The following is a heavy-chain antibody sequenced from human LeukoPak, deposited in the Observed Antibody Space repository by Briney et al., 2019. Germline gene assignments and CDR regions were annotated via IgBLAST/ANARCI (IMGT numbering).Heavy chain of an antibody. D-gene: IGHD4-17*01. CDR1: GVTFSSCA. CDR2: IRGSGSST. V-gene: IGHV3-23*01. CDR3: AKGFRLYGDYYFDY. J-gene: IGHJ4*02. Sequence: GGSLRLSCAASGVTFSSCAMSWVRQAPGEGLEWVSAIRGSGSSTYYADSVKGRFTISRDNSKNTLYLQMNSLRAEDTAIYYCAKGFRLYGDYYFDYWGQGTLVTVSS.